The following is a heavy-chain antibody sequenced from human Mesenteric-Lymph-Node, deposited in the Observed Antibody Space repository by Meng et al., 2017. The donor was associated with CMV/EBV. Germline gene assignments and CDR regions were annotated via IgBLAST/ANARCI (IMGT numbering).Heavy chain of an antibody. CDR2: ISNSRTTI. CDR1: GFTFSSYD. J-gene: IGHJ6*02. Sequence: GESLKISCAASGFTFSSYDMNWVRQAPGKGLEWVSYISNSRTTIYYAGSVKGRFTVSRDNAKNSLDLQMNSLRVEDTAVYYCARVPTRNNWNFLDYYHGMDVWGQGTTVTVSS. CDR3: ARVPTRNNWNFLDYYHGMDV. D-gene: IGHD1-7*01. V-gene: IGHV3-48*03.